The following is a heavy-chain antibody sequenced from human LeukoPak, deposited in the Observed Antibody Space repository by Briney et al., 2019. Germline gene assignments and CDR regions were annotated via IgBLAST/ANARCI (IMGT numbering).Heavy chain of an antibody. Sequence: ASVKVSCKASGYTFTTYDINWVRQATGQGLEWMGWMNPNSGNTGYAQKFQGRVTMTRNTSISTVYMELSSLRSEDTAVYYCARGSSSWYFINWFDPWGQGTLVTVSS. CDR3: ARGSSSWYFINWFDP. CDR1: GYTFTTYD. D-gene: IGHD6-13*01. J-gene: IGHJ5*02. V-gene: IGHV1-8*01. CDR2: MNPNSGNT.